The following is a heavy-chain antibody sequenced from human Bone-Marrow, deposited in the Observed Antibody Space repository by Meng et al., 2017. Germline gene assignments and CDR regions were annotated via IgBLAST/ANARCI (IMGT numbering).Heavy chain of an antibody. CDR1: GGSISSYY. CDR3: PNPWGAGWYFDL. V-gene: IGHV3-64*01. CDR2: ISSNGGST. Sequence: ETLSLTCTVSGGSISSYYWSWVRQAPGKGLEYVSAISSNGGSTYYANSVKGRFTISRDNSKNMLYLQMNSLRAEDTAVYFCPNPWGAGWYFDLWGRGTRVTVSS. J-gene: IGHJ2*01. D-gene: IGHD7-27*01.